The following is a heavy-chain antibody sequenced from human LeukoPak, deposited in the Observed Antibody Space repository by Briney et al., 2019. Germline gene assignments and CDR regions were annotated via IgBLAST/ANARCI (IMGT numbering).Heavy chain of an antibody. CDR1: GFTFSSYW. CDR3: AKEAGSGWSYFDS. J-gene: IGHJ4*02. Sequence: GGSLRLSCAASGFTFSSYWMHWVRQAPGKGLEWVSGISASGGYTYYADSVRGRFTVSRDSSKNTLYLQLNSLRAEDTAVYSCAKEAGSGWSYFDSWGQGTLVTVSS. V-gene: IGHV3-23*01. CDR2: ISASGGYT. D-gene: IGHD6-19*01.